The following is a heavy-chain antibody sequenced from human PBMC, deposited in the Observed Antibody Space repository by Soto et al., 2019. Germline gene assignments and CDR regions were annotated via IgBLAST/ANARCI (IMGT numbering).Heavy chain of an antibody. CDR2: FDPEDGET. D-gene: IGHD4-17*01. V-gene: IGHV1-24*01. CDR3: ATTLSRDYVAKVHDAFDI. Sequence: ASVKVSCKVSGYTVKELSMHWVRQAPGKGLEWMGGFDPEDGETIYAQKFQGRVTMTEDTSTDTAYMELSSLRSEDTAVYYCATTLSRDYVAKVHDAFDIWGQGTMVTVSS. J-gene: IGHJ3*02. CDR1: GYTVKELS.